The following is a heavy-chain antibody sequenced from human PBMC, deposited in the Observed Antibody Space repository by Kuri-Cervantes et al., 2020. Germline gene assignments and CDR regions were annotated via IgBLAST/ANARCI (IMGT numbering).Heavy chain of an antibody. CDR3: ARSIRWAFDI. Sequence: SETLSLTCTVSGGSISSGDYYWSWIRQPPGKGLEWIGYIYHSGSTDYNPSLKSRVTISVDTSKNQFSLKLSSVTAADTAVYYCARSIRWAFDIWGQGTMVTVSS. CDR2: IYHSGST. CDR1: GGSISSGDYY. J-gene: IGHJ3*02. D-gene: IGHD5-24*01. V-gene: IGHV4-30-4*01.